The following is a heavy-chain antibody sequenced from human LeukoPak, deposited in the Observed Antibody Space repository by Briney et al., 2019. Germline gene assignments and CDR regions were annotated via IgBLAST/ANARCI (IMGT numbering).Heavy chain of an antibody. CDR1: GVSIDDYY. V-gene: IGHV4-59*08. CDR2: MYFSGNT. Sequence: PSETLSLTCTLSGVSIDDYYRTWIRQPPGKGLEWIGYMYFSGNTDYNPCLKSRVTISVDTSKNQYSLQLTSVTAADTAVYFCARLTGRFGGTFNGWGHGKMVTVSS. CDR3: ARLTGRFGGTFNG. J-gene: IGHJ3*01. D-gene: IGHD3-10*01.